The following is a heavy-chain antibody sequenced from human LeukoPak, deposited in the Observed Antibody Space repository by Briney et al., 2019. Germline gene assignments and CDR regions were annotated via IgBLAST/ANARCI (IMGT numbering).Heavy chain of an antibody. Sequence: PGGSLRLSCAASGFTFSSYAMSWVRQAPGKGLEWVSAISGSGGSTYYADSVKGRFTISRDNSKNTLYLQMNSLRAEDTAVYYCAKDSDGSSWYPYFDYWGQGTLVTVSS. CDR1: GFTFSSYA. J-gene: IGHJ4*02. CDR3: AKDSDGSSWYPYFDY. CDR2: ISGSGGST. V-gene: IGHV3-23*01. D-gene: IGHD6-13*01.